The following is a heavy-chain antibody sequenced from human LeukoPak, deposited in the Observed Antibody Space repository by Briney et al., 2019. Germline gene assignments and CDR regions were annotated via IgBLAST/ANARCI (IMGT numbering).Heavy chain of an antibody. D-gene: IGHD3-10*01. CDR2: FDPEDGET. CDR3: ATAGGSGNYYSLDY. J-gene: IGHJ4*02. Sequence: ASVKVSCKVSGYTLTELSMHWVRQAPGKGLEWMGSFDPEDGETTYAQKFQGRVTMTEDTSTDTAYMELSSLRSEDTAVFYCATAGGSGNYYSLDYWGQGTLVAVSS. V-gene: IGHV1-24*01. CDR1: GYTLTELS.